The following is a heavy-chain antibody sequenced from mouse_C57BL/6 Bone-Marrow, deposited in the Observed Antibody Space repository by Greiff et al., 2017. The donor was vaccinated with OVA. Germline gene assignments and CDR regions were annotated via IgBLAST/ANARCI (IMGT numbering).Heavy chain of an antibody. V-gene: IGHV5-9-1*02. J-gene: IGHJ3*01. CDR1: GFTFSSYA. CDR2: ISSGGDYI. D-gene: IGHD4-1*01. CDR3: TRETGGGFAY. Sequence: DVQLVESGEGLVKPGGSLKLSCAASGFTFSSYAMSWVRQTPEKRLEWVAYISSGGDYIYYADTVKGRFTISRDNARNTLYLQMSSLKSEDTAMYYCTRETGGGFAYWGQGTLVTVSA.